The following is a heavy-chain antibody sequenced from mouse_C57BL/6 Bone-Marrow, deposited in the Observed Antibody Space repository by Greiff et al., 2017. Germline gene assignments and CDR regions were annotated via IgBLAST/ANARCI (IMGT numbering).Heavy chain of an antibody. V-gene: IGHV14-4*01. CDR2: IDPENGDT. CDR3: TTYGTPGAMDY. Sequence: EVQLVESGAELVRPGASVKLSCTASGFNIKDDYMHWVKQRPEQGLEWIGWIDPENGDTEYASKLQGKATITADTSSNTAYLQLSSLTSEDTAVYYCTTYGTPGAMDYWGQGTSVTVSS. CDR1: GFNIKDDY. D-gene: IGHD1-1*02. J-gene: IGHJ4*01.